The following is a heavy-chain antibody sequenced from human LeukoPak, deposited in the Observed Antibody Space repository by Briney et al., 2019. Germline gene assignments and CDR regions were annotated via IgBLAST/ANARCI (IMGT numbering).Heavy chain of an antibody. Sequence: RGSLRLSCAASGFTFSTYWMTWVRQAPGKGLEWVAHIKKDGSEKYYVDSVKGRFTISRDNGKNSLYLQMNSLRAEDTAVYYCARAGHYYDSSGYAYWGQGTLVTVSS. J-gene: IGHJ4*02. D-gene: IGHD3-22*01. CDR1: GFTFSTYW. V-gene: IGHV3-7*05. CDR3: ARAGHYYDSSGYAY. CDR2: IKKDGSEK.